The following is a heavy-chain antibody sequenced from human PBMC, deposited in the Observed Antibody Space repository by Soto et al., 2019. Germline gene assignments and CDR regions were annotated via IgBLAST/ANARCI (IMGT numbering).Heavy chain of an antibody. CDR3: ERDPGIAVPGALSEY. CDR2: IIPIFGTA. V-gene: IGHV1-69*06. D-gene: IGHD6-19*01. CDR1: VGAVSSYD. J-gene: IGHJ4*02. Sequence: SVKTACNPCVGAVSSYDISLLRRAPGQGLEWMGGIIPIFGTANYAQKFQGRVTITADKSTSTAYMELSSLRSEYTAVYYCERDPGIAVPGALSEYWGQGTLVTVPS.